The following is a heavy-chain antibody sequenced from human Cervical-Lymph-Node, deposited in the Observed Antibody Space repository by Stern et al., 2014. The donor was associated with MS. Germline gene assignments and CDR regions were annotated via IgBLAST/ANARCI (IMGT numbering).Heavy chain of an antibody. CDR3: ARAGHWGNYFDF. CDR2: INTYTGNT. Sequence: VQLVESGPEVKKPGASVKVSCKASGYTFHSSGINWVRQAPGHGLEWMGRINTYTGNTNYAQNLQGRVTMTTDTSTSTVQMELRSLRSDDTAVYYCARAGHWGNYFDFWGQGTLVTVSS. CDR1: GYTFHSSG. D-gene: IGHD3-16*01. V-gene: IGHV1-18*01. J-gene: IGHJ4*02.